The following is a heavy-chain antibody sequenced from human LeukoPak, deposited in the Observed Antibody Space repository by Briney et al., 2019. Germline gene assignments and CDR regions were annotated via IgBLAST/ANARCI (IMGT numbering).Heavy chain of an antibody. Sequence: ASVRVSCKASGYNVVGYYIHWVRQAPGQGLEWMGRINPRDGETSFAQKFQGRVTMTSDVSISTAYMELSGLRYDDTAVYYCGRDWELRFHQGGLDYWGQGALVTVSS. J-gene: IGHJ4*02. V-gene: IGHV1-2*06. CDR2: INPRDGET. CDR1: GYNVVGYY. CDR3: GRDWELRFHQGGLDY. D-gene: IGHD3-3*01.